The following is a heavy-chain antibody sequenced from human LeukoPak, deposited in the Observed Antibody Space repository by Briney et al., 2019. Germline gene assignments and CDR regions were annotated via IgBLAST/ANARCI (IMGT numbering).Heavy chain of an antibody. CDR3: ARDSSGPSY. CDR2: IYSGAGT. V-gene: IGHV3-53*01. J-gene: IGHJ4*02. Sequence: GGSLRLSCAVSGFTVSSNYMSWVRQAPGKGLEWVSVIYSGAGTYYADSVKGRFTISRDNSKNTLYLQMNSLRAEDTAVYYCARDSSGPSYWGQGTLVTVSS. D-gene: IGHD6-19*01. CDR1: GFTVSSNY.